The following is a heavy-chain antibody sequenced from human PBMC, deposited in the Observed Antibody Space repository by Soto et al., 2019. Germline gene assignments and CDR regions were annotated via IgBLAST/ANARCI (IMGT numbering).Heavy chain of an antibody. D-gene: IGHD3-9*01. J-gene: IGHJ4*02. CDR1: GGSFSGYY. Sequence: PSETLSLTCAVYGGSFSGYYWSWIRQPPGKGLEWIGEINHSGSTNYNPSLKSRVTISVDTSKNQFSLKLSSVTAADTAVYYCARGSRSAATPLVVYWGQGTLVTVSS. CDR2: INHSGST. V-gene: IGHV4-34*01. CDR3: ARGSRSAATPLVVY.